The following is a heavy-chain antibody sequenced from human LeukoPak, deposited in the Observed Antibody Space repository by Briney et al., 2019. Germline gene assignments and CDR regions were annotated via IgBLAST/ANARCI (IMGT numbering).Heavy chain of an antibody. D-gene: IGHD3-10*01. V-gene: IGHV1-69*13. Sequence: SVKVSCKASGGTFSSYAISWVRQAPGQGLEWMGGIIPIFGTANYAQKFQGRVTITADESASTAYMELSSLRSEDTAVYYCARGGGSGSQFYYYYGMDVWGKGTTVTVSS. CDR3: ARGGGSGSQFYYYYGMDV. CDR2: IIPIFGTA. CDR1: GGTFSSYA. J-gene: IGHJ6*04.